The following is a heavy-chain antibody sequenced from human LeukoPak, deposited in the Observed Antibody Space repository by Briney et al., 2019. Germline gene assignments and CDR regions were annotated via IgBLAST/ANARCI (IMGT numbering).Heavy chain of an antibody. Sequence: GGSLRLSCAGSGFTFSSYAMSWVRQAPGKGLEWVSVIYSGGSTYYADSVKGRFTISRDNSKNTLYLQMNSLRAEDTAVYYCARGDSSGYYYFEYWGQGTLVTVSS. CDR1: GFTFSSYA. D-gene: IGHD6-19*01. CDR3: ARGDSSGYYYFEY. CDR2: IYSGGST. V-gene: IGHV3-53*01. J-gene: IGHJ4*02.